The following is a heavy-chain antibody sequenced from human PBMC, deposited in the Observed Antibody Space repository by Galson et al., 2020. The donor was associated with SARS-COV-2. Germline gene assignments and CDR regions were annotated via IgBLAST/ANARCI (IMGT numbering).Heavy chain of an antibody. CDR3: ARVHYYGSDPFDY. CDR1: GYTFTSYG. V-gene: IGHV1-18*01. CDR2: ISAYNGNT. Sequence: ASVKVSCKASGYTFTSYGISWVRKAPGQGLEWMGWISAYNGNTQYAQQLQGRVTMTTDTSTSTAYMELRSLRSDDTAVYYCARVHYYGSDPFDYWGQGTLVTVSS. D-gene: IGHD3-10*01. J-gene: IGHJ4*02.